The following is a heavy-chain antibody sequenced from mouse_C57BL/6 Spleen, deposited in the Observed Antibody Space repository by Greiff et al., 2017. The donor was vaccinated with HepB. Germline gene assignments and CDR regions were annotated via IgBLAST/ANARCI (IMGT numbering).Heavy chain of an antibody. D-gene: IGHD2-4*01. V-gene: IGHV1-50*01. J-gene: IGHJ4*01. Sequence: VQLQQPGAELVKPGASVKLSCKASGYTFTSYWMQWVKQRPGQGLEWIGEIDPSDSYTNYNQKFKGKATLTVDTSSSTAYLQLSVLTSEDSAVYYCATLYYDYEGGAMDYWGQGTSVTVSS. CDR3: ATLYYDYEGGAMDY. CDR2: IDPSDSYT. CDR1: GYTFTSYW.